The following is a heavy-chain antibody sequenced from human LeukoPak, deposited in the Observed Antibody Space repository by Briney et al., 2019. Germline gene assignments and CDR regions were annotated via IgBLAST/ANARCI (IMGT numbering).Heavy chain of an antibody. D-gene: IGHD6-13*01. CDR1: GYTFTSYG. V-gene: IGHV1-18*01. J-gene: IGHJ6*02. Sequence: ASVKVFCKASGYTFTSYGISRVRQAPGQGLEWMGWISAYNGNTNYAQKLQGRVTMTTDTSTSTAYMELRSLRSDDTAVYYCAREVGQQLVRAYYYYGMDVWGQGTTVTVSS. CDR2: ISAYNGNT. CDR3: AREVGQQLVRAYYYYGMDV.